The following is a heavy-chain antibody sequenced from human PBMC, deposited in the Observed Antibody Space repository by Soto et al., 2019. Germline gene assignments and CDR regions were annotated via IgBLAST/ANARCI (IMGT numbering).Heavy chain of an antibody. V-gene: IGHV4-30-2*01. D-gene: IGHD4-17*01. Sequence: PSETLSLTCAVSGGSISSGGYSWTWIRQPPGKGLEWIGYIYHSGSTYYNPSLKSRVTISADTSKNQFSLKLSSVTAADTAVYYCARRYGDCFDYWGQGTLVTVSS. CDR3: ARRYGDCFDY. CDR1: GGSISSGGYS. CDR2: IYHSGST. J-gene: IGHJ4*02.